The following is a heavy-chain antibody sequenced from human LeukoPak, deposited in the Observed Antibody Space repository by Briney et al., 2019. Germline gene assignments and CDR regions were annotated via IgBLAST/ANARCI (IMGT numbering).Heavy chain of an antibody. CDR2: IYYSGST. Sequence: SETLSLTCTVSGGSISSYYWSWIRQPPGKGLEWIGNIYYSGSTNYNPSLKSRVTISVDTSKNQFSLKLSSVTAADTAVYYCARHDSNRDYFQHWGLGTLVTVSS. CDR1: GGSISSYY. D-gene: IGHD1-14*01. J-gene: IGHJ1*01. CDR3: ARHDSNRDYFQH. V-gene: IGHV4-59*08.